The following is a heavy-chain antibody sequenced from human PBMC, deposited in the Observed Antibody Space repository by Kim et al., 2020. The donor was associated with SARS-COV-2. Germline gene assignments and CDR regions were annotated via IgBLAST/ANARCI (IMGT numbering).Heavy chain of an antibody. V-gene: IGHV4-30-2*05. J-gene: IGHJ6*02. CDR3: ARGGGSRGYYYGMDV. D-gene: IGHD2-15*01. Sequence: PSLTSRVTISVDTSKNQFSLKLSSVTAADTAVYYCARGGGSRGYYYGMDVWGQGTTVTVSS.